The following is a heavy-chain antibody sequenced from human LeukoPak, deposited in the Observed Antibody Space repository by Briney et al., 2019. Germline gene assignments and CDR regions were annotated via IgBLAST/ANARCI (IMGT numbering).Heavy chain of an antibody. V-gene: IGHV3-30*02. J-gene: IGHJ6*03. CDR1: GFTFSSYG. Sequence: GGSLRLSCAASGFTFSSYGMHWVRQARGKGLEWVAFIRYDGSNKYYADSVKGRFTISRDNSKNTLYLQMNSLRAEDTAVYYYTKAGSSSAWSRYYYYHYVPVWGKGTTVTVSS. CDR2: IRYDGSNK. D-gene: IGHD6-19*01. CDR3: TKAGSSSAWSRYYYYHYVPV.